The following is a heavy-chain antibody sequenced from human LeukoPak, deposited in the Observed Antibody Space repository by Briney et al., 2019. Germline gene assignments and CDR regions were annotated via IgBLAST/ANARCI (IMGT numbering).Heavy chain of an antibody. V-gene: IGHV5-51*01. CDR3: ARGKSSNWNDVYDWFDP. D-gene: IGHD1-1*01. Sequence: PGESLKISCKCSGYSFTSYWIGWVRQMPGKGLEWMGIIYPGDSDTRYSPSFQGQVTISADKSISTAYLQWSSLKASDTAMYYCARGKSSNWNDVYDWFDPWGQGTLVTVSS. CDR1: GYSFTSYW. CDR2: IYPGDSDT. J-gene: IGHJ5*02.